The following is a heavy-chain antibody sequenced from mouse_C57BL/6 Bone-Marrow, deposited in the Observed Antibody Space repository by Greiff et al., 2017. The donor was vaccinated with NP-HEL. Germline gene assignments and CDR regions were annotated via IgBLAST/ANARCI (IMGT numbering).Heavy chain of an antibody. V-gene: IGHV2-4*01. Sequence: VKLMESGPGLVQPSQSLSITCTVSGFSLTSYGVHWVRQPPGKGLEWLGVIWSGGSTDYNAAFISRLSISKDNSKSQVFFKMNSLQADDTAIYYCAKKEENGQGYFDVWGTGTTVTVSS. CDR2: IWSGGST. CDR3: AKKEENGQGYFDV. CDR1: GFSLTSYG. J-gene: IGHJ1*03.